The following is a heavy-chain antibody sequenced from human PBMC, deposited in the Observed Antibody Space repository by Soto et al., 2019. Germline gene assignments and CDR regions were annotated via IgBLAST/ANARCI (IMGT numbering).Heavy chain of an antibody. J-gene: IGHJ4*02. CDR2: IYYSGST. D-gene: IGHD3-22*01. CDR1: GGSISSGDYY. Sequence: SETLSLTCTVSGGSISSGDYYWSWIRQPPGKGLEWIGYIYYSGSTHYNPSLKSRVTISVDTSKNQFSLKLSSVTAADTAVYYCARGGLYYYDSSGYYNFDYWGQGTLVTVSS. V-gene: IGHV4-30-4*01. CDR3: ARGGLYYYDSSGYYNFDY.